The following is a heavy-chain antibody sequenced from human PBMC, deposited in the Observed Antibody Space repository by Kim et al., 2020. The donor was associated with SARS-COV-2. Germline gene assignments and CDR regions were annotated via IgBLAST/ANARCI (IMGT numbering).Heavy chain of an antibody. Sequence: SVKVSCKASGGTFSSYAISWVRQAPGQGLEWMGGIIPIFGTANYAQKFQGRVTITADKSTSTAYMELSSLRSEDTAVYYCASEVTLKEGAAERFDPWGQGTLVTVSS. CDR2: IIPIFGTA. V-gene: IGHV1-69*06. CDR1: GGTFSSYA. J-gene: IGHJ5*02. D-gene: IGHD6-13*01. CDR3: ASEVTLKEGAAERFDP.